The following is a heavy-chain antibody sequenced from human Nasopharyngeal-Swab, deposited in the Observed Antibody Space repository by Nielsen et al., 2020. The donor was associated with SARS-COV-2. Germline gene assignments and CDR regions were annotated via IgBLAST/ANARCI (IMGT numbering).Heavy chain of an antibody. Sequence: GESLKISCAASGFTFSSYSMNWVRQAPGKGLEWVSSISSSSSYIYYADSVKGRFTISRDNAKNSLYLQMNSLRAEDTAVYYCARVGGYYDSSGYGGDFDYWGQGTLVTASS. CDR2: ISSSSSYI. J-gene: IGHJ4*02. CDR1: GFTFSSYS. D-gene: IGHD3-22*01. CDR3: ARVGGYYDSSGYGGDFDY. V-gene: IGHV3-21*01.